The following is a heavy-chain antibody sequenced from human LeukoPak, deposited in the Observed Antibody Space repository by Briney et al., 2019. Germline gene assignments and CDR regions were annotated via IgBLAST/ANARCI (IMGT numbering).Heavy chain of an antibody. J-gene: IGHJ4*02. D-gene: IGHD6-19*01. CDR3: GRVSPGYSSGMDY. CDR2: INHSGST. V-gene: IGHV4-34*01. Sequence: PSETLSLTCAVYGGSFSGYYWSWIRQPPGKGLEWMGEINHSGSTNYNPSLKSRVTISVDNSKNQSSLRLSYVTGADTAVYYCGRVSPGYSSGMDYWGQGTLVTVSS. CDR1: GGSFSGYY.